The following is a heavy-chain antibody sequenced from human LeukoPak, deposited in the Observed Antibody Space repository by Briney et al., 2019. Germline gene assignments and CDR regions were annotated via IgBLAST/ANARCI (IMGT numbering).Heavy chain of an antibody. Sequence: SETLSLTCAVYGGSFSGYYWSWIRQPPGKGLEWIGEINHSGSTNYNPSLKNRVTISVDTSKNQFSLKLSSVTAADTAVYYCARGRLAARFFDYWGQGTLVTVSS. J-gene: IGHJ4*02. CDR3: ARGRLAARFFDY. D-gene: IGHD6-6*01. CDR1: GGSFSGYY. CDR2: INHSGST. V-gene: IGHV4-34*01.